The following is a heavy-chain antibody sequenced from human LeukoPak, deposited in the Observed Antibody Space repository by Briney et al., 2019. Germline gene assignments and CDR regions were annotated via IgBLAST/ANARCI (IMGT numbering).Heavy chain of an antibody. CDR3: AKEIYFDWSLIDY. CDR2: IRYDGSNK. Sequence: GGSLRLSCAASGFTFSSYGMYWVRQAPGKGLEWVAFIRYDGSNKYYADSVKGRFTISRDNSKNTLYLQMNSLRAEDTAVYYCAKEIYFDWSLIDYWGQGTLVTVSS. D-gene: IGHD3-9*01. CDR1: GFTFSSYG. J-gene: IGHJ4*02. V-gene: IGHV3-30*02.